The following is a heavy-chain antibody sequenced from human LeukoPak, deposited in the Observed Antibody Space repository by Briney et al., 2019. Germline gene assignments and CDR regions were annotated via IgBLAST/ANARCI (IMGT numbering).Heavy chain of an antibody. D-gene: IGHD3-10*01. CDR2: ISGSSRYT. CDR1: GHPFNSYS. J-gene: IGHJ4*02. CDR3: ARVARGGIGGFYFDY. V-gene: IGHV3-21*06. Sequence: DPGGPQRLFCTTSGHPFNSYSMLCLRHAPGKGVVWVSYISGSSRYTYYADSLKGRFTISRDIAKNSLYLQMNSLRAEDTALYYCARVARGGIGGFYFDYWGQGTLVTVSS.